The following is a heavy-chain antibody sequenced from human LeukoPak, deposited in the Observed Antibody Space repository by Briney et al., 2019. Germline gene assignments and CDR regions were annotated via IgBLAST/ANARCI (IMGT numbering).Heavy chain of an antibody. V-gene: IGHV3-30*03. CDR1: GFTFSSYG. CDR2: ISYDGSNK. D-gene: IGHD3-16*02. CDR3: ARDQRADYVWGSYRYNYFDY. J-gene: IGHJ4*02. Sequence: GGSLRLSCAASGFTFSSYGMHWVRQAPGKGLEWVAVISYDGSNKYYADSVKGRFTISRDNSKNTLYLQMNSLRAEDTAVYYCARDQRADYVWGSYRYNYFDYWGQGTLVTVSS.